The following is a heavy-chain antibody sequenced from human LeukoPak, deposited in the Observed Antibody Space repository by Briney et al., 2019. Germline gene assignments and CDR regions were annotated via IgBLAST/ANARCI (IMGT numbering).Heavy chain of an antibody. V-gene: IGHV1-2*06. CDR1: GYTFTGYY. CDR3: ARSRLPYYYDSSGYYWDY. Sequence: ASVKVSCKASGYTFTGYYMHWVRQAPGQGLEWMGRINPNSGGTNYAQKFQGRVTMTRDTSISTTYMELSRLRSDDTAVYYCARSRLPYYYDSSGYYWDYWGQGTLVTVSS. J-gene: IGHJ4*02. D-gene: IGHD3-22*01. CDR2: INPNSGGT.